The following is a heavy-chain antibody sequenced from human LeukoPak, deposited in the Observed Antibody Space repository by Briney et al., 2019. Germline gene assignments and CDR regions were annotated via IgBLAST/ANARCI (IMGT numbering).Heavy chain of an antibody. V-gene: IGHV1-8*03. Sequence: ASVKVSCKASGYTFTSYDINWVRQATGQGLEWMGWMNPNSGNTGYAQKFQGRVTITRNTSISTAYMELSSLRSEDTAVYYCARGLRVIAARPVLVDYWGQGTLVTVSS. CDR1: GYTFTSYD. J-gene: IGHJ4*02. CDR2: MNPNSGNT. CDR3: ARGLRVIAARPVLVDY. D-gene: IGHD6-6*01.